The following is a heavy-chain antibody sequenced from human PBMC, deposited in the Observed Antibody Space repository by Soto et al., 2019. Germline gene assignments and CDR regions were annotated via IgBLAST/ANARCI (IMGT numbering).Heavy chain of an antibody. Sequence: ASVKVSCKASGYTFTSYGISWVRQAPGQGLEWMGWISAYNGNTNYAQKLQGRVTMTTDTSTSTAYMELRSLRSDDTAVYYCARSGVAARPIAEFFQHWGQGTLVTVSS. V-gene: IGHV1-18*01. CDR3: ARSGVAARPIAEFFQH. CDR2: ISAYNGNT. J-gene: IGHJ1*01. CDR1: GYTFTSYG. D-gene: IGHD6-6*01.